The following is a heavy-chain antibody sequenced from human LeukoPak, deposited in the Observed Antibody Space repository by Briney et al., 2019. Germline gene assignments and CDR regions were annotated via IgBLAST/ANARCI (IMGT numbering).Heavy chain of an antibody. D-gene: IGHD2-15*01. CDR2: IYYSGST. CDR1: GRSIRSYY. CDR3: AREDRLLLVGFDP. J-gene: IGHJ5*02. Sequence: RPSETLSLTCTVSGRSIRSYYWGWIRQPPGKGLEWIGYIYYSGSTNYNPSLKTRVNISVDTSKNQFSLKLSSVTAADTAVYYCAREDRLLLVGFDPWGQGTLVTVSS. V-gene: IGHV4-59*01.